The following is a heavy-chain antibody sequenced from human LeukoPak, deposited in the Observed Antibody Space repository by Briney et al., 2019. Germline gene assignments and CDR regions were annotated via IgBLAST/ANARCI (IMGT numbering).Heavy chain of an antibody. CDR1: GFTFSSYG. J-gene: IGHJ4*02. CDR2: ISYDGSNK. D-gene: IGHD3-10*01. Sequence: GGPLRLSCAASGFTFSSYGMHWVRQAPGKGLEWVAVISYDGSNKYYADSVKGRFTISRDNSKNTLYLQMNSLRAEDTAVYYCAKNPKPFSSYCLDYWGQGTLVTVSS. CDR3: AKNPKPFSSYCLDY. V-gene: IGHV3-30*18.